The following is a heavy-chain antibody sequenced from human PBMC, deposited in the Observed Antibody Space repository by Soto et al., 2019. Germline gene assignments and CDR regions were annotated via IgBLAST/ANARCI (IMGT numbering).Heavy chain of an antibody. Sequence: GGSLRLSCAASGFTFSSDWMNWVRQSPGKGLEWVSRIISGGTRVSYADSVKGRFIITRDNAKNTLYLEMHSLTADDTAVYYSARERTSKGGMDIRGQGTTVTVSS. V-gene: IGHV3-74*01. J-gene: IGHJ6*02. CDR1: GFTFSSDW. CDR3: ARERTSKGGMDI. CDR2: IISGGTRV.